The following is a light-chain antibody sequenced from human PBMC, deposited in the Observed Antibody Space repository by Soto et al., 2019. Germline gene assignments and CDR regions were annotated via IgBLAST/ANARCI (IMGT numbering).Light chain of an antibody. Sequence: QSVLTQPPSVSGAPGQRVTLSCTGSSSNIGAGYHVHWYQQLPGTAPKLLIYGNTNRPSGVPDRFSGSKSGTSASLAITGLQAEDEADYYCQSYDRSLSGSVFGGGTKVTVL. CDR1: SSNIGAGYH. V-gene: IGLV1-40*01. J-gene: IGLJ2*01. CDR2: GNT. CDR3: QSYDRSLSGSV.